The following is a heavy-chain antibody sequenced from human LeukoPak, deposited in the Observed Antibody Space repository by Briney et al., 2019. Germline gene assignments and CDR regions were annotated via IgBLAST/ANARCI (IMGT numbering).Heavy chain of an antibody. CDR2: ISGSGGST. CDR1: GFTFSSYA. CDR3: AKGTGIAASPSPFDY. D-gene: IGHD6-13*01. Sequence: GGSLRLSCATSGFTFSSYAMSWVRQAPGKGLEWVSAISGSGGSTFYADSVKGRFTVSRDNSKNTLYLQMNSLRAEDTAVYYCAKGTGIAASPSPFDYWGQGTLVTVSS. J-gene: IGHJ4*02. V-gene: IGHV3-23*01.